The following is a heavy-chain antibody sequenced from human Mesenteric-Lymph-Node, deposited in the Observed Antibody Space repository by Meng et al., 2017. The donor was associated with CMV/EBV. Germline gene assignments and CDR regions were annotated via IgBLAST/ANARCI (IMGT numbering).Heavy chain of an antibody. D-gene: IGHD3-22*01. CDR1: GGSFSGYY. Sequence: GSLRLSCAVYGGSFSGYYWSWIRQPPGKGLEWIGEINHSGNTNYNPSLKSRVTISVDTSKNQFSLKLSSVTAADTAVYYCAREDSYDSSGYYSSRNTYFDYWGQGTLVTVSS. CDR3: AREDSYDSSGYYSSRNTYFDY. CDR2: INHSGNT. V-gene: IGHV4-34*01. J-gene: IGHJ4*02.